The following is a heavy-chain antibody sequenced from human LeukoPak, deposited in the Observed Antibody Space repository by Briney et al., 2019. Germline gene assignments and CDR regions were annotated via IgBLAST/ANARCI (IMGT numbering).Heavy chain of an antibody. V-gene: IGHV4-59*01. J-gene: IGHJ4*02. D-gene: IGHD4-17*01. Sequence: PSETLSLTCTVSGGSISSYYWSWIRQPPGKGLEWIGYIHYSGSTNYNPSLKSRVTISVDTSKNQFSLKLSPVTAADTAVYYCARAWDYYGSFDYWGQGTLVTVSS. CDR1: GGSISSYY. CDR2: IHYSGST. CDR3: ARAWDYYGSFDY.